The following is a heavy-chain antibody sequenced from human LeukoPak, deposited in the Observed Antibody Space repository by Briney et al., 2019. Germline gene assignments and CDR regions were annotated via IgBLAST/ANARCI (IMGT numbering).Heavy chain of an antibody. D-gene: IGHD4-17*01. Sequence: PGGSLRLSCAASTFAFSSYAMTWVRQAPRKGLEWVSSITGSGAGTSYADSVKGRFTVSRDNSKNTLYLQMNSLRAEDTAVYYCTKDPNGDYVGAFDFWDQGTLVIVSS. CDR3: TKDPNGDYVGAFDF. CDR2: ITGSGAGT. J-gene: IGHJ3*01. V-gene: IGHV3-23*01. CDR1: TFAFSSYA.